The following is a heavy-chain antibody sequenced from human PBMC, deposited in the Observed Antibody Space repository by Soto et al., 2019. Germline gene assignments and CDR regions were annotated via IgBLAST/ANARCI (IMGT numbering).Heavy chain of an antibody. Sequence: GGSLRLSCVASGFTLRTSGMHWVRQAPSKGLEWVAVISHYGSNQFYAESVKGRFTISRDNSKNMLYLQMKSLRADDSAVYFGAKDSSAAFDYGGQGTVVTVSS. J-gene: IGHJ4*02. D-gene: IGHD6-25*01. CDR2: ISHYGSNQ. CDR3: AKDSSAAFDY. CDR1: GFTLRTSG. V-gene: IGHV3-30*18.